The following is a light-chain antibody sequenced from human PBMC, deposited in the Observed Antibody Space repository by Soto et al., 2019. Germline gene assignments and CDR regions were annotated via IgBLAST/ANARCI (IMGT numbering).Light chain of an antibody. V-gene: IGKV1-39*01. CDR1: QTISRN. CDR2: AAS. J-gene: IGKJ5*01. CDR3: QQSDSIPIT. Sequence: DIQVTQSPSTLSASVVDRVTIPCLASQTISRNLNWYQQKPGKAPKLLIYAASSLQSGVPSRFSGSGSGTDFTLAISSLQPEDFATYYCQQSDSIPITFGQGTRLEIK.